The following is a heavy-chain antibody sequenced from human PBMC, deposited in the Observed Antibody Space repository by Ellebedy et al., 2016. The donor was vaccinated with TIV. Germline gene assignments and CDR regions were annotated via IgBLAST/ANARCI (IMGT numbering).Heavy chain of an antibody. V-gene: IGHV1-24*01. CDR3: ATDIAGAVAAYYYHGMDV. J-gene: IGHJ6*02. CDR1: GYTLTELS. CDR2: FDPEDGET. Sequence: AASVKASCKVFGYTLTELSMHWVRQAPGKGLEWMGGFDPEDGETIYAQKFQGRVTMTEDTSTDTAYMELSSLRSEDTAVYYCATDIAGAVAAYYYHGMDVWGQGTTVTVSS. D-gene: IGHD6-19*01.